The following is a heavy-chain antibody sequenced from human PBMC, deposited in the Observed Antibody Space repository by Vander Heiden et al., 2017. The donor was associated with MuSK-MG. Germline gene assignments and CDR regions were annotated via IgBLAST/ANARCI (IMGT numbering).Heavy chain of an antibody. CDR1: GGSISSGGYY. D-gene: IGHD6-13*01. Sequence: QVQLQESGPGLVKPSQTLSLTCTVSGGSISSGGYYWNWIRQHPGKGLEWIGYIYYSGSTYYNPSLKSLVTMSVDTSKNQFSLKLRSVTAADTAVYYCAREEAATGYFDYWGQGTLVTVSS. J-gene: IGHJ4*02. CDR2: IYYSGST. CDR3: AREEAATGYFDY. V-gene: IGHV4-31*01.